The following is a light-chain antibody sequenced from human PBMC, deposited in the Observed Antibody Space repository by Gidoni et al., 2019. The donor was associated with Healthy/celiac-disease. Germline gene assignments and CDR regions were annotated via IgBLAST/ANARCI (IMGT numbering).Light chain of an antibody. J-gene: IGLJ2*01. CDR3: QAWDSSTVV. CDR1: KLGDKY. Sequence: SYELTQPPSVSVSPGQTASITRSGDKLGDKYACWYQQKPSQSPVLVIYQDSKRPAGLPERFSGTNSGNTATLTISGTQAMDEADYYCQAWDSSTVVFGGGTKLTVL. CDR2: QDS. V-gene: IGLV3-1*01.